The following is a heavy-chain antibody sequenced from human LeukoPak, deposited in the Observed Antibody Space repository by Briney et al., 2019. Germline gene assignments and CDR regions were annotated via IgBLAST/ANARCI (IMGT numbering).Heavy chain of an antibody. CDR3: ARDCSSTSCYDWFDP. Sequence: GGSLRLSCAASGFTFSSYAMSWVRQAPGKGLEWVSYISSSSSTIYYADSVKGRFTISRDNAKNSLYLQMNSLRAEDTAVYYCARDCSSTSCYDWFDPWGQGTLVTVSS. J-gene: IGHJ5*02. CDR2: ISSSSSTI. D-gene: IGHD2-2*01. V-gene: IGHV3-48*01. CDR1: GFTFSSYA.